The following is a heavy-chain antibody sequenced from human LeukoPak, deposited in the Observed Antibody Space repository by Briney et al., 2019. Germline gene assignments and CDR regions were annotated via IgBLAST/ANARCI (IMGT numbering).Heavy chain of an antibody. Sequence: ASVKVSCKASGYTLIGYYMHWVRQAPGQGLEWMGWINPNSGGTNYAQKFQGRVTMTRDTSISTAYMELSRLRSDDTAVYYCARGGGGFRWLQLDYWGQGTLVTVSS. D-gene: IGHD5-24*01. J-gene: IGHJ4*02. CDR3: ARGGGGFRWLQLDY. V-gene: IGHV1-2*02. CDR1: GYTLIGYY. CDR2: INPNSGGT.